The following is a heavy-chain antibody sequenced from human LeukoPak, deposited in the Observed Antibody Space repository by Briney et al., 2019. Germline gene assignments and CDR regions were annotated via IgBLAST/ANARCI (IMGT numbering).Heavy chain of an antibody. CDR1: GFTFSTYW. CDR2: IKKDGSEK. J-gene: IGHJ5*02. V-gene: IGHV3-7*01. Sequence: PGGSLRLSCAASGFTFSTYWMSWVRQAPGKGLEWVANIKKDGSEKYYVDSVKGRFTISRDNAKNSLYLQMNSLRAEDTAVYCCARDGQLWAQNWFDPWGQGTLVTVSS. D-gene: IGHD5-18*01. CDR3: ARDGQLWAQNWFDP.